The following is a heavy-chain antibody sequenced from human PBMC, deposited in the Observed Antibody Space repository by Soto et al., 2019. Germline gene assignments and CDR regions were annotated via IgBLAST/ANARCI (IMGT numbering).Heavy chain of an antibody. Sequence: QVQLVQSGGEVKKPGASVKVSCKTSGYSFTTYGISWVRQAPGQGLEWMGWISAYNGNTNYAQKLQDRVTMTTDTYTSTAYMELRSLRSDDTAVYYCAREGPAPYYSYGMDVWGQGSTVTVPS. J-gene: IGHJ6*02. CDR2: ISAYNGNT. CDR1: GYSFTTYG. CDR3: AREGPAPYYSYGMDV. V-gene: IGHV1-18*01.